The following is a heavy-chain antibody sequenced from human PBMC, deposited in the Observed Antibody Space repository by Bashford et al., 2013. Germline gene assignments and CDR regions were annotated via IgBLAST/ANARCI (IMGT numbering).Heavy chain of an antibody. CDR3: ARERAYDYFDY. V-gene: IGHV4-31*03. CDR1: GGSISSGGYY. CDR2: VYYSGSS. D-gene: IGHD4-17*01. J-gene: IGHJ4*02. Sequence: SETLSLTCNVSGGSISSGGYYWSWIRQHPAKGLEWIGYVYYSGSSYYNPSLRSRVNISVDTAKNQFSLRLNSVTAADTAVYYCARERAYDYFDYWGLGSRGHRLL.